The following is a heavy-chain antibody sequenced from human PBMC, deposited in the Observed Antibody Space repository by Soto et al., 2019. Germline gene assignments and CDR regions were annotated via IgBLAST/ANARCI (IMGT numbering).Heavy chain of an antibody. D-gene: IGHD7-27*01. CDR1: GYIFSNYG. CDR3: AKWGLSGHGMDV. CDR2: TSYDGSKK. Sequence: QVQLVESGGGVVQPGRSLRLSCAASGYIFSNYGMHWVRQAPGKGLEGVAVTSYDGSKKYYADSVKGRFTISKDNSKNTVYLQMNSLRIDDTAVYYCAKWGLSGHGMDVWGQGTTVTVSS. V-gene: IGHV3-30*18. J-gene: IGHJ6*02.